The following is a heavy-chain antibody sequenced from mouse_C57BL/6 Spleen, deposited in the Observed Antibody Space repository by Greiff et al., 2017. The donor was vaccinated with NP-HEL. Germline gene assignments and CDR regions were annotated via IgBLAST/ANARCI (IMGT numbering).Heavy chain of an antibody. CDR1: GYSITSGYY. CDR2: ISYDGSN. CDR3: AREGDGPDY. D-gene: IGHD2-3*01. V-gene: IGHV3-6*01. J-gene: IGHJ2*01. Sequence: EVQLQESGPGLVKPSQSLSLTCSVTGYSITSGYYWNWIRQFPGNKLEWMGYISYDGSNNYNPSLKNRISITRDTSKNQFFLKLNSVTTEDTATYYCAREGDGPDYWGQGTTLTVSS.